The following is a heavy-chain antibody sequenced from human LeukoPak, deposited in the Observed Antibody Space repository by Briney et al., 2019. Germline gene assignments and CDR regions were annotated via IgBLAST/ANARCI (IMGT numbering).Heavy chain of an antibody. CDR1: GGSISSYY. Sequence: SETLSLTCTVSGGSISSYYWSWIRQPPGKGLEWIGYIYTSGSTNYNPSLKSRATISVDTSKNQFSLKLSSVTAADTAVYYCARNLWFGELSYDYWGQGTLVTASS. V-gene: IGHV4-4*09. J-gene: IGHJ4*02. CDR2: IYTSGST. D-gene: IGHD3-10*01. CDR3: ARNLWFGELSYDY.